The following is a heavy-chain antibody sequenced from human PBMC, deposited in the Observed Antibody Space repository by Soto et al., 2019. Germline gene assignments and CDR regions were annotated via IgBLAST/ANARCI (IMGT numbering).Heavy chain of an antibody. J-gene: IGHJ6*03. CDR2: IYYSWST. Sequence: QVQLQESGPGLVKPSETLSLTCTDSGGSISSYYWSWIRQPPGKGLEWIGYIYYSWSTNYNTSLKSRVTKSVDTSKNQFSLKLSSVTAADTAVYYCARGRYSSSSYYYYYMDVWGKGTTVTVSS. CDR1: GGSISSYY. CDR3: ARGRYSSSSYYYYYMDV. V-gene: IGHV4-59*01. D-gene: IGHD6-6*01.